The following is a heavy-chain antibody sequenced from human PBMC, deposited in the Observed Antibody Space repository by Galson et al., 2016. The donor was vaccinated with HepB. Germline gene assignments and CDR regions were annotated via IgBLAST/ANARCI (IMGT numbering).Heavy chain of an antibody. CDR1: GFSFSTYN. CDR3: ARDGTWNWVFDC. D-gene: IGHD1-7*01. Sequence: LRLSCAASGFSFSTYNMNWVRQAPGKGLEWVSYISRSSGTIHYADSVKGRFTISRDNAKNSLYLQMDSLRAEDTAVCYCARDGTWNWVFDCWGQGTLVTVSS. J-gene: IGHJ4*01. CDR2: ISRSSGTI. V-gene: IGHV3-48*01.